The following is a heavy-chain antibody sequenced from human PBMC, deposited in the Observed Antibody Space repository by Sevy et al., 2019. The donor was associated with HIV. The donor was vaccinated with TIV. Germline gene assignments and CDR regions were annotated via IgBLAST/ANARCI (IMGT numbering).Heavy chain of an antibody. D-gene: IGHD2-2*01. V-gene: IGHV3-9*01. Sequence: GGSLRLSCAASGFTFSDYAMHWVRQVPGKGLEWVSGISWNSGAMGYADSVQGRFTISRDNAKNSLYLQMNSVRAEDTALYYCGRELGYCVINSCYGGAVNAFDLWGQGTMVTVSS. J-gene: IGHJ3*01. CDR3: GRELGYCVINSCYGGAVNAFDL. CDR1: GFTFSDYA. CDR2: ISWNSGAM.